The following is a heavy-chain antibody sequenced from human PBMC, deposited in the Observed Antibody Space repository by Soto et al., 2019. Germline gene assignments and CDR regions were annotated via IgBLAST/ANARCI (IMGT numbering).Heavy chain of an antibody. J-gene: IGHJ4*02. CDR1: GSTFSRYE. Sequence: PGGSLRLSCAASGSTFSRYEMNWVRQAPGKGLEWVSYISGSSSMIYYADSVKGRFTISRDNAKNSLYLQMNSLRAEDTAVYYCARALDGRLDYWGQGTLVTVS. CDR2: ISGSSSMI. CDR3: ARALDGRLDY. V-gene: IGHV3-48*03. D-gene: IGHD3-3*01.